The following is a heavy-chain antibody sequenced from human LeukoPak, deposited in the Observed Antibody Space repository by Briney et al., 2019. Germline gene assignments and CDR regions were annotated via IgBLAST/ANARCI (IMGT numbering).Heavy chain of an antibody. CDR2: ISGSGGST. CDR1: GFTFSSYA. V-gene: IGHV3-23*01. Sequence: GGSLRLSCAASGFTFSSYAMSWVRQAPGMGLEWVSAISGSGGSTYYADSVKGRFTISRDNSKNTLYLQMNSLRAEDTAVYYCATSNVVPWLGYFQHWGQGTLVTVSS. D-gene: IGHD2-15*01. J-gene: IGHJ1*01. CDR3: ATSNVVPWLGYFQH.